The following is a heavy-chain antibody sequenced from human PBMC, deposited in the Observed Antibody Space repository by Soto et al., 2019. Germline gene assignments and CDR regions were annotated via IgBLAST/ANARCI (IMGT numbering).Heavy chain of an antibody. V-gene: IGHV3-30*03. J-gene: IGHJ6*02. CDR1: GFTFSNYG. Sequence: PGGSLRLSCVASGFTFSNYGMHWVRQVPGKGLEWVAVITFDGATKYEADSLKGRFMISRDNFKNTLYLQMNNLRDGDSAVYYCARYGPGITFDINGMDVWGQGTTVTVSS. CDR3: ARYGPGITFDINGMDV. D-gene: IGHD3-16*01. CDR2: ITFDGATK.